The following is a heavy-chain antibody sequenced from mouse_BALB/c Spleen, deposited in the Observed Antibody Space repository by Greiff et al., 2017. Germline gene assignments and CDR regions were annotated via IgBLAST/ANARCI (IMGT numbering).Heavy chain of an antibody. Sequence: QVQLQQSGPELVRPGVSVKISCKGSGYTFTDYAMHWVKQSHAKSLEWIGVISTYYGNTNYNQKFKGKATMTVYKSSSTAYMELRSLTSEDSAVYYCARGGKEAWFAYWGQGTLVTVSA. J-gene: IGHJ3*01. V-gene: IGHV1-67*01. CDR1: GYTFTDYA. CDR2: ISTYYGNT. D-gene: IGHD2-1*01. CDR3: ARGGKEAWFAY.